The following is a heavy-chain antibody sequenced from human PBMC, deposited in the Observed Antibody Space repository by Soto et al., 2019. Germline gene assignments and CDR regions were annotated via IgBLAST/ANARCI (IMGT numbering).Heavy chain of an antibody. V-gene: IGHV3-30-3*01. J-gene: IGHJ6*02. Sequence: VGSLRLSCAASGFTFSSYAMHWVRQAPGKGLEWVAVISYDGSNKYYADSVKGRFTISRDNSKNTLYLQMNSLRAEDTAVYYCARDLIAVAGTARSLPLYYYYGMDVWGQGTTVTVSS. CDR1: GFTFSSYA. CDR2: ISYDGSNK. CDR3: ARDLIAVAGTARSLPLYYYYGMDV. D-gene: IGHD6-19*01.